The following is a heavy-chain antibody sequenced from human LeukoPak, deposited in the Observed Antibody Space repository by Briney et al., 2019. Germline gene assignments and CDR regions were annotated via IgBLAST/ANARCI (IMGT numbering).Heavy chain of an antibody. J-gene: IGHJ6*02. V-gene: IGHV3-33*01. CDR1: GFTFSSFA. CDR2: IWSDGSNK. CDR3: ARDIDRGPLTYGMDV. Sequence: GGSLRLSCAASGFTFSSFAMHWVRQAPGNGLEWVAVIWSDGSNKYYADSVKGRFTISRDNSKNTLYLQMNSLRAEDTAVYYCARDIDRGPLTYGMDVWGQGTTVTVSS.